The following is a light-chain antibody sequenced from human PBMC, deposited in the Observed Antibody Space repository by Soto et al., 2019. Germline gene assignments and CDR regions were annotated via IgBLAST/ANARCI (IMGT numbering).Light chain of an antibody. CDR2: EVS. CDR1: SSDVGGYNY. J-gene: IGLJ1*01. CDR3: SSYAGSNNRYV. Sequence: QSALTQPPCASGSPGQSVTISCTGTSSDVGGYNYVSWYQQHPGKAPKLIIHEVSKRPSGVPDRFSGSKSGNTASLTVSGLQAEDEADYYCSSYAGSNNRYVFGTGTKLTVL. V-gene: IGLV2-8*01.